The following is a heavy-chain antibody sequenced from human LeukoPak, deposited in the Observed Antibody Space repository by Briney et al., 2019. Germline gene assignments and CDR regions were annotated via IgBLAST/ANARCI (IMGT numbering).Heavy chain of an antibody. CDR3: AMAYDRGCYGDFDY. D-gene: IGHD2-15*01. J-gene: IGHJ4*02. CDR2: VYTSGSN. Sequence: PSDTLSLICTVSGGSISSYYWSWLREPPGKGLEWIGYVYTSGSNNYHPSNKSLVTISVYSSKNQYSLKQSSVAAADAAVYCGAMAYDRGCYGDFDYWGQGTLVTVSS. CDR1: GGSISSYY. V-gene: IGHV4-4*09.